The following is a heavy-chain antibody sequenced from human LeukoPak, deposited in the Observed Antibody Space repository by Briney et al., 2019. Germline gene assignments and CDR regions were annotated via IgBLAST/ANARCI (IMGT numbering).Heavy chain of an antibody. V-gene: IGHV3-74*01. CDR2: INSDGSST. J-gene: IGHJ4*02. Sequence: GGSLRLSCAPSGFTFSSYWMHWVRQAPGKGLVWVSRINSDGSSTSYADSVKGRFTISRDNAKNTLYLQMNSLRAEDTAVYYCARSPDSSGYGDYWGQGTLVTVSS. D-gene: IGHD3-22*01. CDR1: GFTFSSYW. CDR3: ARSPDSSGYGDY.